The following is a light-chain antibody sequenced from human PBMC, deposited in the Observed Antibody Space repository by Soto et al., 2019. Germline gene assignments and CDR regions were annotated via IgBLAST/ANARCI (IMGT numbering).Light chain of an antibody. J-gene: IGKJ5*01. CDR2: DAS. CDR1: QSVSSY. Sequence: EIVLTQSPATLSLSPGERATLSCRASQSVSSYLAWYHQQPGQAPRLLLSDASNRATGIPARFSGSGSGTDFTLTISSLEPEDFAVYYCQQRSNWPPITFGQGTRLEIK. CDR3: QQRSNWPPIT. V-gene: IGKV3-11*01.